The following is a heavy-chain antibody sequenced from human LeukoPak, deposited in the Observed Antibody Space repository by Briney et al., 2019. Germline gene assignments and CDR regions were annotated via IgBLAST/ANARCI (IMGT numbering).Heavy chain of an antibody. Sequence: GGSLRLSCAVSGFTFSSYSMNWVRQAPGKGLEWVANIKQDGSEKYYVDSVKGRFTISRDNAKNSLYLQMNSLRAEDTAVYYCARELRPDPYSASWYNYWGQGILVTVSS. V-gene: IGHV3-7*01. CDR1: GFTFSSYS. D-gene: IGHD6-13*01. CDR2: IKQDGSEK. CDR3: ARELRPDPYSASWYNY. J-gene: IGHJ4*02.